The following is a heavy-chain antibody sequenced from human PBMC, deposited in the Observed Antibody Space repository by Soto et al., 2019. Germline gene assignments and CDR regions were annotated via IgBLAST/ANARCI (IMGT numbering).Heavy chain of an antibody. Sequence: SETLSLTCAVSGGYISSSDWWSWVRQSPGMGLEWIGEVYHNGGMNNYNPSLKSRVTISIDTSKNQFSLKLSSVTAADTAVYYCARDSIGYCSGGSCYDGTEDLFDPWGQGTLVTVSS. J-gene: IGHJ5*02. D-gene: IGHD2-15*01. CDR3: ARDSIGYCSGGSCYDGTEDLFDP. V-gene: IGHV4-4*02. CDR1: GGYISSSDW. CDR2: VYHNGGMN.